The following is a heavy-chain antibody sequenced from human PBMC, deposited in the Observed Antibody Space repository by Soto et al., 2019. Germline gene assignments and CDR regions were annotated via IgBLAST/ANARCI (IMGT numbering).Heavy chain of an antibody. CDR1: GGSFGGYY. V-gene: IGHV4-34*01. CDR2: INHSGST. Sequence: PSETLSLTCAVYGGSFGGYYGSWIRQPPGKGLEWIGEINHSGSTNYNPSLKSRVTISVDTSKNQFSLKLSSVTAADTAVYYCARKGIVVVPAASYYYMDVWGKGTTVTVSS. D-gene: IGHD2-2*01. J-gene: IGHJ6*03. CDR3: ARKGIVVVPAASYYYMDV.